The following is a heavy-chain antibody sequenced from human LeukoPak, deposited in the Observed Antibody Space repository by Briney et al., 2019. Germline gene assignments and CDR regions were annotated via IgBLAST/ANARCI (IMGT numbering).Heavy chain of an antibody. D-gene: IGHD4-11*01. V-gene: IGHV3-30*02. CDR2: IRYDGSNK. CDR1: GFTFSNYG. CDR3: AKGGNDSIDY. J-gene: IGHJ4*02. Sequence: PGGSLRLSCAASGFTFSNYGMHWVRQAPGKGLEWVTFIRYDGSNKYYADSVKSRFTISRDNSKNTLYLQMNSLRAEDTAVYYCAKGGNDSIDYWGQGTMVTVSS.